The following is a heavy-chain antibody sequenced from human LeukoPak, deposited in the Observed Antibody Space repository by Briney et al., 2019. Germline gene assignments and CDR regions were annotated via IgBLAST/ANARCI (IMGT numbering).Heavy chain of an antibody. V-gene: IGHV4-39*07. CDR2: IYYSGRT. Sequence: PSETLSLTSTVSGGSISSSSYYWGWIRQPPGKGLEWVGNIYYSGRTYYKPSLSSRVTISVDTSKDQFSLKLSSVTAADTAVYYCAKVGVFGYCSSAACYSPFDSWGQGTLVTVSS. CDR1: GGSISSSSYY. CDR3: AKVGVFGYCSSAACYSPFDS. J-gene: IGHJ4*02. D-gene: IGHD2-15*01.